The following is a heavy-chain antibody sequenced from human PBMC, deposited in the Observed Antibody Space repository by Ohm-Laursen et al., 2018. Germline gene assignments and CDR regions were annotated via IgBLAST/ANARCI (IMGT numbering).Heavy chain of an antibody. CDR3: ARGPVSDYGDYWYFDL. J-gene: IGHJ2*01. CDR2: IIPIFGTA. V-gene: IGHV1-69*01. D-gene: IGHD4-17*01. CDR1: GGTFSRYV. Sequence: SSVKVSCKASGGTFSRYVISWVRQAPGQGLEWMGGIIPIFGTANYAQSFQGRVTITADEFTRTAYMELSSLTSEDTAVYYCARGPVSDYGDYWYFDLWGRGTLVTVSS.